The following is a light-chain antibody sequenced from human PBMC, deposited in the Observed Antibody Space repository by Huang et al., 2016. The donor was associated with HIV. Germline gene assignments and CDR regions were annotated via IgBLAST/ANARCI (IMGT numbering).Light chain of an antibody. CDR1: QDINNF. V-gene: IGKV1-8*01. J-gene: IGKJ3*01. Sequence: IRMTQSPSSLSASTGDRVTITCRANQDINNFLAGYQQRPGGVPKLLIYAASTLQSGVPSRCSGNGSGTDFTLTIGCLHSEDVATYFCQQYDIHPLTFGPGTRVDIK. CDR2: AAS. CDR3: QQYDIHPLT.